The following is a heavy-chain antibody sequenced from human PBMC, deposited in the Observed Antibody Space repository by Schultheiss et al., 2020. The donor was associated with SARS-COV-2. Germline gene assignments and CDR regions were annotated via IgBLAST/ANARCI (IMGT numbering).Heavy chain of an antibody. CDR3: VKEGEEMGTS. Sequence: GGSLRLSCAASGFTFRNYWMSWVRQAPGKGLEWVANIKQEGRGKHYGDAGRGRFIISRDNAKNSLDLQMNSLRVDDTAVYYCVKEGEEMGTSWGQGTLVTVSA. J-gene: IGHJ4*02. D-gene: IGHD1-1*01. V-gene: IGHV3-7*03. CDR1: GFTFRNYW. CDR2: IKQEGRGK.